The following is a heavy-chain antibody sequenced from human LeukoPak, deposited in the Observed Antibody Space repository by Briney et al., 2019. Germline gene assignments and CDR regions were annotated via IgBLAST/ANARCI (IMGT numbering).Heavy chain of an antibody. CDR3: ARGFSH. CDR1: GGSISSYY. V-gene: IGHV4-59*12. CDR2: VSNSGTS. Sequence: SETLSLTCTVSGGSISSYYWNWVRQAPGKGLEWLGYVSNSGTSNNNPSLRSRVTISLDTSKKQFSLKMTFVTAADTAVYYCARGFSHWGQGTLVTVSS. J-gene: IGHJ4*02.